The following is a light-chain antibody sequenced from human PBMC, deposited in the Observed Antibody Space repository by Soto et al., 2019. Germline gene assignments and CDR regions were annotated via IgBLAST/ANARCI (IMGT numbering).Light chain of an antibody. J-gene: IGKJ3*01. CDR2: DAS. V-gene: IGKV3-11*01. Sequence: EIVLTQSPATLSLSPGERATLSCRASQSVGSFLAWYQQKSGQTPRLLIYDASNRATGIPARFSGSGSGVDFTLTNSSLEPEDFAVYSFQHRSNWIGTFGPGNKVDIK. CDR1: QSVGSF. CDR3: QHRSNWIGT.